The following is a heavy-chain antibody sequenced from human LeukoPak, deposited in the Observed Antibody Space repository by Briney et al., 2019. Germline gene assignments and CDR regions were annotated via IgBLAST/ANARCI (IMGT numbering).Heavy chain of an antibody. V-gene: IGHV1-18*01. CDR1: GYTVTSYG. CDR3: ARLNGYYDSSGYYLDY. CDR2: ISAYNGNT. D-gene: IGHD3-22*01. Sequence: ASVKVSCKASGYTVTSYGISWVRQAPGQGLEWMGWISAYNGNTNYAQKLQGRVTMTTDTSTSTAYMELRSLRSDDTAVYYCARLNGYYDSSGYYLDYWGQGTLVTVSS. J-gene: IGHJ4*02.